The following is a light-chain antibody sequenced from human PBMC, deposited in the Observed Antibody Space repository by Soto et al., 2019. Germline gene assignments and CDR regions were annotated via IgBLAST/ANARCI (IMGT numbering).Light chain of an antibody. CDR1: QGLVYSDGNTF. CDR2: QVS. J-gene: IGKJ1*01. V-gene: IGKV2-30*01. CDR3: VQGTHWPWT. Sequence: DVVMNLSTLSLSVTLGQPASISCRSSQGLVYSDGNTFLNWFHQRPGQSPRRLIYQVSNRDSGVPDRFSGSGSGTDYTLTISRVEAEDVGIYYCVQGTHWPWTFGQGTKVEIK.